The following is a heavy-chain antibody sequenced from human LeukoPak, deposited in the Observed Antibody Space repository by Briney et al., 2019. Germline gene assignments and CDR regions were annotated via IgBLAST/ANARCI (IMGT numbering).Heavy chain of an antibody. Sequence: PGGSLRLSCAGAGFTFSSFSMNWVRQAPGKGLEWVSSITSSSSYIYYAEPVKGRFTISRDNAKNSLYLQMNSLRAEDTAVYYCARALGFDSSGYSACPYWGQGTLVTVSS. D-gene: IGHD3-22*01. CDR3: ARALGFDSSGYSACPY. J-gene: IGHJ4*02. CDR1: GFTFSSFS. CDR2: ITSSSSYI. V-gene: IGHV3-21*01.